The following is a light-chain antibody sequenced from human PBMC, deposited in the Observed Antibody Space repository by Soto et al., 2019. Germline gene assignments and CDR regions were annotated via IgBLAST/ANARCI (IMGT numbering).Light chain of an antibody. CDR2: DAS. J-gene: IGKJ1*01. CDR1: QSISSW. Sequence: DIQMTQSPSTLSASLGDRVTIICRASQSISSWLAWYQQKPGKAPKLLIYDASSLESGVPSRFSGSGSGTEFTLTISSLQPDDFATYYCQQYNSYLFGQGTKVDI. V-gene: IGKV1-5*02. CDR3: QQYNSYL.